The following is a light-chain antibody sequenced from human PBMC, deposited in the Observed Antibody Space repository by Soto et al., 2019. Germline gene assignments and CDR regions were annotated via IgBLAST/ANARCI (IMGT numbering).Light chain of an antibody. CDR1: SSDGGRFAY. CDR3: ISYTSSSTLFV. V-gene: IGLV2-14*01. CDR2: EVS. Sequence: QSALTQPASVSGSPGQSITISCTGTSSDGGRFAYVSWYQQHPGKAPKLMISEVSSRPSGVSNRFSGSRSGNTASLTISGLQAEDEADYYCISYTSSSTLFVFGTGTKVTVL. J-gene: IGLJ1*01.